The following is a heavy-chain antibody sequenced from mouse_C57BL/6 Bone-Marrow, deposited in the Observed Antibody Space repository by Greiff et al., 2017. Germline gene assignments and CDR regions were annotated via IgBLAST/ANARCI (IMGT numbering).Heavy chain of an antibody. CDR2: IYPGGGYT. D-gene: IGHD2-4*01. CDR3: ARSGLRRTEYYFDY. V-gene: IGHV1-63*01. Sequence: QVQLQQSGAELVRPGTSVKMSCKASGYTFTNYWIGWAKQRPGHGLEWLGDIYPGGGYTNYNEKFKGKATLTAYKSSSTAYMQFSSLTSEDSAIYYCARSGLRRTEYYFDYWGQGTTLTVSS. J-gene: IGHJ2*01. CDR1: GYTFTNYW.